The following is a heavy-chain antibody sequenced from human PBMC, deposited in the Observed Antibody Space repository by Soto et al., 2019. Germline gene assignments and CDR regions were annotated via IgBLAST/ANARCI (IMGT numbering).Heavy chain of an antibody. CDR2: ISWNSGSI. J-gene: IGHJ4*02. CDR1: GFTFDDYA. CDR3: AKDRGLVLSFYFDY. V-gene: IGHV3-9*01. Sequence: EVQLVESGGGLVQPGRSLRLSCAASGFTFDDYAMHWVRQAPGKGLAWVSGISWNSGSIGYADSVKGRFTISRANAKNSLYLQMNSLRAEDTALYYCAKDRGLVLSFYFDYWGQGTLVTVSS. D-gene: IGHD6-19*01.